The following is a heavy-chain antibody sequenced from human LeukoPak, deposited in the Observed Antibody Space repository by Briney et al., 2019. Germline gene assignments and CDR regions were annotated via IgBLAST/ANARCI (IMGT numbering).Heavy chain of an antibody. CDR2: IYYSGST. V-gene: IGHV4-59*12. CDR3: ATRPARGSGPYYPYFDY. D-gene: IGHD3-22*01. Sequence: SETLSLTCTVSGGSISSYYWSRIRQPPGKGLEWIGYIYYSGSTNYNPSLKSRVTISVDTSKTQFSLKLTSVTAADTAVYYCATRPARGSGPYYPYFDYWGQGTLVTVSS. CDR1: GGSISSYY. J-gene: IGHJ4*02.